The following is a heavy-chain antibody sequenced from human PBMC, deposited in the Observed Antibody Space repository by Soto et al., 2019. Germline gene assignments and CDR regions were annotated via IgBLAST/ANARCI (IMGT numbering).Heavy chain of an antibody. CDR2: IIPIFGTA. D-gene: IGHD4-17*01. V-gene: IGHV1-69*12. CDR3: ARDLPHDSGDYQQMDDY. J-gene: IGHJ4*02. CDR1: GGTFSSYA. Sequence: QVQLVQSGAEVKKPGSSVKVSCKASGGTFSSYAISWVRQAPGQGLEWMGGIIPIFGTANYAQKFQGRVTITADESTSTAYMELSSLRSEDTAVYYCARDLPHDSGDYQQMDDYWGQGTLVTVSS.